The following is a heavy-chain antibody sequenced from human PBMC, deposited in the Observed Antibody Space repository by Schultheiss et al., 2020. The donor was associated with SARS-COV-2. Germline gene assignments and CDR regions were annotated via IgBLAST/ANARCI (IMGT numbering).Heavy chain of an antibody. Sequence: ASVKVSCKASGYTFTSYYMHWVRQAPGQGLEWMGWINPNSGGTNYAQKFQGRVTMTRDTSISTAYMELSRLRSDDTAVYYCARGDDSSGYPPDYWGQGTLVTVSS. J-gene: IGHJ4*02. CDR2: INPNSGGT. CDR1: GYTFTSYY. D-gene: IGHD3-22*01. CDR3: ARGDDSSGYPPDY. V-gene: IGHV1-2*02.